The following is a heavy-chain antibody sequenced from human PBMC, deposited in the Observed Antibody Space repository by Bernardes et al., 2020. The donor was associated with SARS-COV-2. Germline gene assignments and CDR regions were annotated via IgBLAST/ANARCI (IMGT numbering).Heavy chain of an antibody. CDR3: ARAPTYGDYDS. Sequence: SETLSLTCTVSGDSMRGGYWTWIRQPPGKGLEWIGFISYSGNTNYNASLEGRITISLDTSKNHFSLKLTSVTAADTAVYYCARAPTYGDYDSWGQGTLVTVSS. D-gene: IGHD4-17*01. CDR1: GDSMRGGY. CDR2: ISYSGNT. J-gene: IGHJ5*01. V-gene: IGHV4-59*01.